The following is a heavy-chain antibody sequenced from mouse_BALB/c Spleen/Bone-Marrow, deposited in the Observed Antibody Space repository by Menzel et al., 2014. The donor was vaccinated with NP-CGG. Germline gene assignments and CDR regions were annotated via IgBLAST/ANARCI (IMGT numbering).Heavy chain of an antibody. J-gene: IGHJ4*01. Sequence: EVQLVESGPGLVKPSQSLSLTCSVTGYSITSGYYWNWIRQFPGNTLEWMGYISYDGSNNYNPSLKNRISITRDTSKNQFFLKLNSVTTEDTATYYCVSFTVVAHYAMDYWGQGTSVTVSS. CDR3: VSFTVVAHYAMDY. V-gene: IGHV3-6*02. D-gene: IGHD1-1*01. CDR2: ISYDGSN. CDR1: GYSITSGYY.